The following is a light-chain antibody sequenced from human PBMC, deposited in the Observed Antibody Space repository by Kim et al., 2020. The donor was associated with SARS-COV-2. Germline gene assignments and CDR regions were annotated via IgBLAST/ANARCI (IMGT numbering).Light chain of an antibody. J-gene: IGKJ2*01. CDR1: QGISSY. CDR2: AES. Sequence: STGDSVTITSRASQGISSYLDWYQQKPKKAPKLLIYAESTLQSGVPSRFSGSGCGTDFTLTISFLQSEDFATYYCQQYYSYPPYTFGQGTKLEI. V-gene: IGKV1-8*01. CDR3: QQYYSYPPYT.